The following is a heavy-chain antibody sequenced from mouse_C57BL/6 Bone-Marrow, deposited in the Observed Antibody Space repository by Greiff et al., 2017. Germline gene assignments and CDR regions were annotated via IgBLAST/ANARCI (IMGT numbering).Heavy chain of an antibody. V-gene: IGHV14-1*01. CDR1: GFNIKDYY. CDR3: TTFYEGYYLDY. Sequence: VHVKQSGAELVRPGASVKLSCTASGFNIKDYYMHWVKQRPEQGLEWIGRIDPEDGDTEYAPKFQGKATMTADTSSNTAYLQLSSLTSEDTAVYYCTTFYEGYYLDYWGQGTTLTVSS. J-gene: IGHJ2*01. CDR2: IDPEDGDT. D-gene: IGHD2-3*01.